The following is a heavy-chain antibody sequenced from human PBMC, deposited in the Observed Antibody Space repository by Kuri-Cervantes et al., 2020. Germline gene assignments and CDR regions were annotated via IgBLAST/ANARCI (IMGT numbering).Heavy chain of an antibody. CDR2: IKQDGSEK. CDR1: VFTFSSYW. V-gene: IGHV3-7*01. CDR3: ARYLGYSGYGYFDY. Sequence: LTCAASVFTFSSYWMSWVRPDPGKGLEWVANIKQDGSEKYSVDSAKSRFTISRDNAKNSLYLQMNSLRAEDTAVYYCARYLGYSGYGYFDYWGQGTLVTVSS. J-gene: IGHJ4*02. D-gene: IGHD5-12*01.